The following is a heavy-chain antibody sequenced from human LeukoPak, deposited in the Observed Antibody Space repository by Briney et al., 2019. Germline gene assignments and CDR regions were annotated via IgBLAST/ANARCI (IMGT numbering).Heavy chain of an antibody. CDR2: ISRTSEST. D-gene: IGHD1-7*01. CDR3: ARGATDTTRWFDP. J-gene: IGHJ5*02. V-gene: IGHV3-21*01. Sequence: PGGSLRLSCIASGFTLSSYEMSWIRQAPGKGLEWVSIISRTSESTFYADSVKGRFTISRDNAKNSLYLQMNGLRADDTATYYCARGATDTTRWFDPWGQGTLVTVSS. CDR1: GFTLSSYE.